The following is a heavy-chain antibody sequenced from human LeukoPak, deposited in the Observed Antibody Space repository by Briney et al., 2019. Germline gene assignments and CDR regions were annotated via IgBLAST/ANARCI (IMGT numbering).Heavy chain of an antibody. J-gene: IGHJ4*02. CDR2: ISFDGSDK. CDR3: ARGTYYYDSSGYYSGGLGY. CDR1: GFTFSNYA. Sequence: GRSLRLSCAASGFTFSNYAMHWVRQAPGKGLECVAVISFDGSDKYYADSVKGRFTISRDNSENTLYVQMNSLRAEDTAVHYCARGTYYYDSSGYYSGGLGYWGQGTLVTVSS. D-gene: IGHD3-22*01. V-gene: IGHV3-30*04.